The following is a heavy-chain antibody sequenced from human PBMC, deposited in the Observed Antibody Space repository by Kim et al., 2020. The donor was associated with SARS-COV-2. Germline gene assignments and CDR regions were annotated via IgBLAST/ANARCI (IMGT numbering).Heavy chain of an antibody. CDR1: GYTFTSYG. V-gene: IGHV1-18*01. J-gene: IGHJ6*02. D-gene: IGHD3-10*01. CDR2: ISAYNGNT. Sequence: ASVKVSCKASGYTFTSYGISWVRQAPGQGLEWMGWISAYNGNTNYAQKLQGRVTMTTDTSTSTAYMELRSLRSDDTAVYYCASPSLGELLYGMDVWGQGTTVTVSS. CDR3: ASPSLGELLYGMDV.